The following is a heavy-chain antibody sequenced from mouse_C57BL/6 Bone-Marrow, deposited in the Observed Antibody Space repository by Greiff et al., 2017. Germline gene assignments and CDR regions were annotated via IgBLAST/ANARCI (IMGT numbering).Heavy chain of an antibody. D-gene: IGHD1-1*01. CDR1: GFSLTSYG. J-gene: IGHJ1*03. CDR3: AKKDYYGSSHEYFDV. Sequence: QVQLQQSGPGLVQPSQCLSITCTVSGFSLTSYGVHWVRQSPGKGLEWLGVIWRGGSTDYNAAFMSRLSITKDNSTSQIFFKMNSPQADDTAIYFCAKKDYYGSSHEYFDVWGTGTTVTVSS. V-gene: IGHV2-5*01. CDR2: IWRGGST.